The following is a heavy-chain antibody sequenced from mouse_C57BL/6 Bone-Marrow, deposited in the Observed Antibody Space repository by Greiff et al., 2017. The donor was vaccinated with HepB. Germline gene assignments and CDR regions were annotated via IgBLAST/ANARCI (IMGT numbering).Heavy chain of an antibody. J-gene: IGHJ2*01. Sequence: EVKVEESGGGLVQPGGSMKLSCVASGFTFSNYWMNWVRQSPETGLEWVAQIRLKSDNYATHYAESVKGRFTISSDDSKSSVYLQMNNLSAEDTGIYYCTGIYYDYEGDYWGQGTTLTVSS. V-gene: IGHV6-3*01. CDR1: GFTFSNYW. CDR2: IRLKSDNYAT. D-gene: IGHD2-4*01. CDR3: TGIYYDYEGDY.